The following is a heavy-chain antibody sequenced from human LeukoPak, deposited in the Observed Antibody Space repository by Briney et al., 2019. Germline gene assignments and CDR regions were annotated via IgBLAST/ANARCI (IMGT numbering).Heavy chain of an antibody. CDR2: IYSGDIT. Sequence: PGGSLRLSCAASGLTVSSTCMSWVRQAPGKGLEWVSFIYSGDITYYADSVKGRFTISRDNSKNTLYLQMNSLRAEDTAVYYCARDGGSGTSSENSFYYGMDVWGQGTAVTVSS. V-gene: IGHV3-53*01. D-gene: IGHD3-10*01. CDR3: ARDGGSGTSSENSFYYGMDV. J-gene: IGHJ6*02. CDR1: GLTVSSTC.